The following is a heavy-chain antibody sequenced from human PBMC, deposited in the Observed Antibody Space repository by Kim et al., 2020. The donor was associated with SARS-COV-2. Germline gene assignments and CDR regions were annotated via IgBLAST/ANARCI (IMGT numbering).Heavy chain of an antibody. J-gene: IGHJ4*02. V-gene: IGHV4-4*09. D-gene: IGHD1-26*01. CDR3: AGTARGANFDY. Sequence: NYNPSIRSRVTLSVDTSKNQFSLKLSSVTAADTAVYYCAGTARGANFDYWGRGALVTVSS.